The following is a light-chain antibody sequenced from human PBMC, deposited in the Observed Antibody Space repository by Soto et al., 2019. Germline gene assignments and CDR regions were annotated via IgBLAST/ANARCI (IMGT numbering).Light chain of an antibody. CDR3: QQYGSSPPYT. CDR1: ENVSNNY. Sequence: EVVLTQSPGTLSLSPGERATLSCSASENVSNNYLAWYQQKPGQAPRLLIFGSYDRAAGIPDRFSGSGSETDFTLTISRLEPEDFAVYFCQQYGSSPPYTFGQGTKLEIK. V-gene: IGKV3-20*01. J-gene: IGKJ2*01. CDR2: GSY.